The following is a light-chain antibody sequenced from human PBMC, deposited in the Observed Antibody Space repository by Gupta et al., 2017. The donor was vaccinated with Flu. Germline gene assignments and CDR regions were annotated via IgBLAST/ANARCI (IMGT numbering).Light chain of an antibody. CDR3: QQSYSMSYT. V-gene: IGKV1-39*01. CDR2: GAS. CDR1: QNIRTY. Sequence: PASLSASIGDRVTFTCRPSQNIRTYLNWYLQKPGKAPHLLVYGASSLAAGVPSRFSGSGSGTDFTLTISNVQAEDFGVYYCQQSYSMSYTFGQGTNLEIK. J-gene: IGKJ2*01.